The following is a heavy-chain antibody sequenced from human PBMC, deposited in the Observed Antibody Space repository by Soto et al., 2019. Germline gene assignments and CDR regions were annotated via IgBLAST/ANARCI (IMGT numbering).Heavy chain of an antibody. V-gene: IGHV1-69*02. D-gene: IGHD5-12*01. CDR2: IIPILGII. CDR1: GGAFSSHT. Sequence: QVQLVQSGAEVKKPGSSVKVSCTSSGGAFSSHTISWVRQAPGQGLEWMGRIIPILGIINYAQKFQDRVTISADKSTSTAYMEVSSLRSADTAVYYCATRGPRRAFDIWGQGTMVTVSS. J-gene: IGHJ3*02. CDR3: ATRGPRRAFDI.